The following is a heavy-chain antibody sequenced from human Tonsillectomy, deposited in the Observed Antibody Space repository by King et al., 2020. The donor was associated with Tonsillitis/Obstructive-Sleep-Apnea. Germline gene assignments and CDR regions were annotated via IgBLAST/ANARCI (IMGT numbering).Heavy chain of an antibody. CDR1: GYSFTSYW. CDR3: VRVISNYYYDGMDV. CDR2: IDPNDSYT. Sequence: VQLVQSGAEVKKPGESLRISCKGSGYSFTSYWISWVRQMSGKGLEWMGRIDPNDSYTNYSPSFQGHVIISVDKSMSAAYLQWSSLKASDTAMYYCVRVISNYYYDGMDVWGQGTTVTVSS. J-gene: IGHJ6*02. V-gene: IGHV5-10-1*03. D-gene: IGHD3-22*01.